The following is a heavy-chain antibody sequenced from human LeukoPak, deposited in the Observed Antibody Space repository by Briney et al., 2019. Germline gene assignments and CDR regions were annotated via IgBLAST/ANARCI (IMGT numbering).Heavy chain of an antibody. D-gene: IGHD2-2*01. CDR1: GFSLSTSGTC. CDR2: IDWDDDK. V-gene: IGHV2-70*11. Sequence: SGPTLANPTQTLTLTCTFSGFSLSTSGTCVSWIRQPPGKPLEWLARIDWDDDKYYSTSLKTRLTISKDISKNQVVLTMTNMDPVDTAMYYCARIQSSSTSCSGDYWGQGILVTVSS. J-gene: IGHJ4*02. CDR3: ARIQSSSTSCSGDY.